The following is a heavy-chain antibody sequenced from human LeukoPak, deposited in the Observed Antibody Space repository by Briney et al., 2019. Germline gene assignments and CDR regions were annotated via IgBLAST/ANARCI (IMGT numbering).Heavy chain of an antibody. CDR2: IWYDGSNK. D-gene: IGHD2-2*01. CDR3: AREGDCSSTSCYPFDY. CDR1: GFTFSSYG. J-gene: IGHJ4*02. V-gene: IGHV3-33*01. Sequence: PGRSLRLSCAASGFTFSSYGMHWVRQAPGKGLEWVAVIWYDGSNKYYADSVKGRFTISRDNSKNTLYLQMNSLRAEDTAVYYCAREGDCSSTSCYPFDYWGQGTLVTVSS.